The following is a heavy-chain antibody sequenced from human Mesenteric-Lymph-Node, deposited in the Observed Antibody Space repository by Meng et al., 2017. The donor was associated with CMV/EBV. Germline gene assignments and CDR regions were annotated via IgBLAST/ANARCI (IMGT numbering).Heavy chain of an antibody. CDR1: DTVSSNSAA. V-gene: IGHV6-1*01. Sequence: DTVSSNSAAWTWIKQSPSRGLEWLGRTYYRSKWYNDYAVSVKSRITINPDTSKNQFSLQLNSVTPEDTAVYYCARDRGTGSYSWFDPWGQGTLVTVSS. CDR2: TYYRSKWYN. J-gene: IGHJ5*02. CDR3: ARDRGTGSYSWFDP. D-gene: IGHD1-26*01.